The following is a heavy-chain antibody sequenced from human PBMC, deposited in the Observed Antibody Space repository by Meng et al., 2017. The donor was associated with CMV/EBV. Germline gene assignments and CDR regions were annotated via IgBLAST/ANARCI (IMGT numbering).Heavy chain of an antibody. CDR1: GFTFSGYA. J-gene: IGHJ4*02. CDR3: ARVAAAGDFDY. D-gene: IGHD6-13*01. V-gene: IGHV3-20*01. CDR2: INWNGGST. Sequence: GESLKISCAVSGFTFSGYAMSWVRQAPGKGLEWVSGINWNGGSTGYADSVKGRFTISRDNAKNSLYLQMNSLRAEDTALYHCARVAAAGDFDYWGQGTLVTVSS.